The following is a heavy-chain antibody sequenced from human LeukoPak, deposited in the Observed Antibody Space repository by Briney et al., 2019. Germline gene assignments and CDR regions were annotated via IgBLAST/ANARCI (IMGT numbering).Heavy chain of an antibody. J-gene: IGHJ3*02. CDR2: IYIGGNT. CDR3: ARETVVTDAFDI. CDR1: GFTVSSNY. V-gene: IGHV3-66*01. D-gene: IGHD4-23*01. Sequence: GGSLRLSCAASGFTVSSNYMSWVRQAPGKGLEWVSVIYIGGNTYYADSVKGRFTISRDNSKNTLYLQMNSLRAEDTAVYYCARETVVTDAFDIWGQGTMVTVSS.